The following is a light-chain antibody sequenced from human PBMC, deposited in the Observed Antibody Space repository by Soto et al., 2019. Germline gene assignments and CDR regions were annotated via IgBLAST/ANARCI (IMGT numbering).Light chain of an antibody. CDR2: GAS. CDR1: QSVSSSY. J-gene: IGKJ2*01. CDR3: QQYGSSPPMYT. V-gene: IGKV3-20*01. Sequence: EIVLTQSPGTLSLSPGERATLSCRASQSVSSSYLAWYQQKPGQAPRLLIYGASSRATGIPDRFSGSGSGTDFTLTISRLEAEDFAMYYCQQYGSSPPMYTFGQGTKLEIK.